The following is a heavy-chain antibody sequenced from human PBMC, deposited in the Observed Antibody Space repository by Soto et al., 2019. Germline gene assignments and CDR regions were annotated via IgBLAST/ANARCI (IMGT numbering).Heavy chain of an antibody. D-gene: IGHD3-22*01. Sequence: LSLTCAVSGDSISSNNWWTWVRQSPGKGLEWIGEIYHSGSTNYNPSLKSRVTISVDKSKNQFSLKLSSVTAADTAVYYCARLYDTSGYWSFPITDYWGQGILVTVSS. CDR1: GDSISSNNW. V-gene: IGHV4-4*02. CDR2: IYHSGST. J-gene: IGHJ4*02. CDR3: ARLYDTSGYWSFPITDY.